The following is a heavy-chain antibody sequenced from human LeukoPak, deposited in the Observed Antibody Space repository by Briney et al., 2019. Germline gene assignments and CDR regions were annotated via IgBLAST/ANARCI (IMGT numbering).Heavy chain of an antibody. Sequence: SSETLSLTCAVYGRSFSGYYWSWIRQPPGKGLEWIGEINHSGSTNYNPSLKSRVTISVDTSKNQFSLKLSSVTAADTAVYYCARGFPGWPKRWFDPWGQGTLVTVSS. D-gene: IGHD6-19*01. J-gene: IGHJ5*02. CDR3: ARGFPGWPKRWFDP. V-gene: IGHV4-34*01. CDR2: INHSGST. CDR1: GRSFSGYY.